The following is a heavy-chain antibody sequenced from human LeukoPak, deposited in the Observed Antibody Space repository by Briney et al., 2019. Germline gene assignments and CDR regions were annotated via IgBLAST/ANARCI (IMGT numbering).Heavy chain of an antibody. V-gene: IGHV3-21*01. Sequence: GGSLRLSCAPSGFTFSSYSMNWVRQAPGKGLEWVSSISSSSYIYYAGSVKGRFTISRDNAKNSLYLQMNSLRAEDTAVYYCAGYCSGGSCYSAFDYWGQGTLVTVSS. CDR3: AGYCSGGSCYSAFDY. J-gene: IGHJ4*02. CDR1: GFTFSSYS. CDR2: ISSSSYI. D-gene: IGHD2-15*01.